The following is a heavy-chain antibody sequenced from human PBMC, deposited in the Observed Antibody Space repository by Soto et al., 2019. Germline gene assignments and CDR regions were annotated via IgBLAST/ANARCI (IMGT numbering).Heavy chain of an antibody. CDR1: GGSISGHY. V-gene: IGHV4-59*11. Sequence: LSLTCTVSGGSISGHYWIWIRQPPGEGMEWIGYIFYSGSTTYNNNPSLKSRVTMSVDTSKNQFSLRLSSVTAADTAVYYCARVGSSGWSPDYWGQGTLVTVSS. CDR2: IFYSGST. CDR3: ARVGSSGWSPDY. D-gene: IGHD6-19*01. J-gene: IGHJ4*02.